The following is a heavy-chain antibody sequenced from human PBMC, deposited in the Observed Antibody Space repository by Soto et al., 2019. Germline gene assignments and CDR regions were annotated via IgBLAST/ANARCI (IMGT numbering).Heavy chain of an antibody. J-gene: IGHJ6*02. D-gene: IGHD2-21*02. CDR3: ATRADIVVVTAPQNYYGMDV. CDR1: GYSFTSYW. CDR2: IDPSDSYT. V-gene: IGHV5-10-1*01. Sequence: GESLKISCKGSGYSFTSYWISWVRQIPGKGLEWMGRIDPSDSYTNYSPSFQGAVTISADKSISTAYLQWSSLKASDTAMYYCATRADIVVVTAPQNYYGMDVWGQGTTVTVSS.